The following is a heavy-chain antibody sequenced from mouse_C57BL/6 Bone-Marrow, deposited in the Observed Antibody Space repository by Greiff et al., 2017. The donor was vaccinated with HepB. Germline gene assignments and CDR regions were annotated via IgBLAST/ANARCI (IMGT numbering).Heavy chain of an antibody. CDR3: ARGGYGNPYFDY. CDR1: GYTFTDYN. V-gene: IGHV1-22*01. Sequence: VQLQQSGPELVKPGASVKMSCKASGYTFTDYNMHWVKQSHGKSLEWIGYINPNNGGTSYNQKFKGKATLTVNKSSSTAYMELRSLTSEDSAVYYCARGGYGNPYFDYWGQGTTLTVSS. J-gene: IGHJ2*01. D-gene: IGHD2-10*02. CDR2: INPNNGGT.